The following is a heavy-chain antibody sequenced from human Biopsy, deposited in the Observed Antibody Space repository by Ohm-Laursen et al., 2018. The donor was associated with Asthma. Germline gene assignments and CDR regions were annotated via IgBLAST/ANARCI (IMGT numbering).Heavy chain of an antibody. CDR1: SGSGGYMRSGNYY. Sequence: GTLSLTCSLSSGSGGYMRSGNYYWGWIRQPPGKGLEWIGSIYYSGTTYYTPSLESRFTVSADTSKNQFSLKLTSVTAADTAVYYCVRGSSSWHHGPFHYYYGLDVWGQGTTATVSS. D-gene: IGHD6-13*01. J-gene: IGHJ6*02. CDR2: IYYSGTT. V-gene: IGHV4-39*01. CDR3: VRGSSSWHHGPFHYYYGLDV.